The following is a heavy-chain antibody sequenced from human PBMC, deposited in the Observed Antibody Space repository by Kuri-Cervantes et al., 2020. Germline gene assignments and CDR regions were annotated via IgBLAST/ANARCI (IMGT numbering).Heavy chain of an antibody. V-gene: IGHV3-21*01. J-gene: IGHJ3*02. CDR3: ARGGEWELPAAFDI. D-gene: IGHD1-26*01. Sequence: GESLKISCAASGFTFSSYSMNWVRQAPGKGLEWVSAISGSGGSTYYADSVKGRFTISRDNAKNSLYLQMNSLRAEDTAVYYCARGGEWELPAAFDIWGQGTMVTVSS. CDR1: GFTFSSYS. CDR2: ISGSGGST.